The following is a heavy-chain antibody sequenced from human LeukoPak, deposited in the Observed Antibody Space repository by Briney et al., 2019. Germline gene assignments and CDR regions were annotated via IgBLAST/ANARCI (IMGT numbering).Heavy chain of an antibody. V-gene: IGHV4-34*01. CDR2: INHSGST. J-gene: IGHJ6*03. CDR3: ARGRITIFYYYYYMDV. Sequence: SETLSLTCAVYGGSFSGYYWSWIRQPPGKGLEWIGEINHSGSTNYNPSLKSRVTISVDTSKNQFSLKLSSVTAADTAVYYCARGRITIFYYYYYMDVWGKGTTVTVSS. CDR1: GGSFSGYY. D-gene: IGHD3-9*01.